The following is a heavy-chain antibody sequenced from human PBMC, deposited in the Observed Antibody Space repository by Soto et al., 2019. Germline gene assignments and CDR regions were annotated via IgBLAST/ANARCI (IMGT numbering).Heavy chain of an antibody. V-gene: IGHV3-33*01. D-gene: IGHD3-22*01. J-gene: IGHJ4*02. CDR2: IWYDGSNK. Sequence: QVQLVESGGGVVQPGRSLRLSCAASGFTFSSYGMHWVRQAPGKGLEWVAVIWYDGSNKYYADSVKGRFTISRDNSKNPLYLQMNSLRAEDTAVYYCARGNDKAGAFDYWGQGTLVTVSS. CDR3: ARGNDKAGAFDY. CDR1: GFTFSSYG.